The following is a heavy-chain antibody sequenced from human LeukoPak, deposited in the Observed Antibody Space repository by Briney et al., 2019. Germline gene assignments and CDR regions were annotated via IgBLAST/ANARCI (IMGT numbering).Heavy chain of an antibody. CDR1: GGSISSYY. Sequence: TPSETLSLTCTVSGGSISSYYWGWIRQPPGKGLEWIGYIYYSGSTNYNPSLKSRVTISVDTSKNQFSLKLSSVTAADTAVYYCARSALYSYGLNWFDPWGQGTLVTVSS. V-gene: IGHV4-59*01. D-gene: IGHD5-18*01. J-gene: IGHJ5*02. CDR3: ARSALYSYGLNWFDP. CDR2: IYYSGST.